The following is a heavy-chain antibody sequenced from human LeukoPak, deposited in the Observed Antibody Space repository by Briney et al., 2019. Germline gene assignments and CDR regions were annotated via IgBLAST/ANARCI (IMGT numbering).Heavy chain of an antibody. CDR1: EFTVSSNF. D-gene: IGHD5-24*01. J-gene: IGHJ4*02. V-gene: IGHV3-53*01. Sequence: GGSLRLSCAAPEFTVSSNFMSWVRQAPGKGLEWVSLIYSDGRAYYADSVKGRFTISRDNSKNTLYLEMNSLRPEDTAVYYCATDGYIYFQYWGQGTLVTVSS. CDR3: ATDGYIYFQY. CDR2: IYSDGRA.